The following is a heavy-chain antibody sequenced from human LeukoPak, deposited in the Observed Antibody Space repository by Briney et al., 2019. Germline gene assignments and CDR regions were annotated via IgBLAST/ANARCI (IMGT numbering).Heavy chain of an antibody. J-gene: IGHJ4*02. D-gene: IGHD3-22*01. CDR3: VKGGYYDSSGYPFDY. CDR2: ISGSGGST. Sequence: GGSLRLSCAASGLTFSSYAMSWVRQAPGKGLEWVSAISGSGGSTYYADSVKGRFTISRDNSKNTLYLQMNSLRAEDTAVYYCVKGGYYDSSGYPFDYWGQGTLVTVSS. V-gene: IGHV3-23*01. CDR1: GLTFSSYA.